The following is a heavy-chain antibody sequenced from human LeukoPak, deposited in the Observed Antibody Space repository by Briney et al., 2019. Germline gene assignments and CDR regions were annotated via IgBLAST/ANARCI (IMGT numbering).Heavy chain of an antibody. V-gene: IGHV3-48*01. J-gene: IGHJ4*02. CDR2: ISSRSSTI. Sequence: GGSLRLSCAASGLTFSSYSMNWVRQAPGKGLEWVSYISSRSSTIYYADSVKGRFTISRDNAKNSLYLQMNSLRAEDTAVYYCARSLWPGVAVAANDYWGQGTLVTVSS. CDR3: ARSLWPGVAVAANDY. D-gene: IGHD6-19*01. CDR1: GLTFSSYS.